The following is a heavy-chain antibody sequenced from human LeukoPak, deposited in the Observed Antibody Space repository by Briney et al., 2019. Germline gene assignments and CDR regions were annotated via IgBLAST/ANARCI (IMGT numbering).Heavy chain of an antibody. J-gene: IGHJ3*02. V-gene: IGHV3-53*01. D-gene: IGHD3-10*01. CDR2: IYSGGST. CDR3: ARDYYGSGTHAFDI. Sequence: PGGSLRLSCAASGFTVSSNYMSWVRQAPGKGLGWVSVIYSGGSTYYADSVKGRFTISRDNSKNTLYLQMNSLRAEDTAVYYCARDYYGSGTHAFDIWGQGTMVTVSS. CDR1: GFTVSSNY.